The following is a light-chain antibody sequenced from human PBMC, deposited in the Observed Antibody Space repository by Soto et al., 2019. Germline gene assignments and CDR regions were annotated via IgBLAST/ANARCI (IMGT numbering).Light chain of an antibody. J-gene: IGLJ2*01. Sequence: QSALTQPASVSGSPGQSITISCTGASSDLRGHNFVSWYQQHPGKAPRLMIYEVRFRPSGISTRFSGSKSGNTASLTISGLQAEDEADYYCSSYTGSSTPVVFGGGTKVTVL. CDR3: SSYTGSSTPVV. V-gene: IGLV2-14*01. CDR2: EVR. CDR1: SSDLRGHNF.